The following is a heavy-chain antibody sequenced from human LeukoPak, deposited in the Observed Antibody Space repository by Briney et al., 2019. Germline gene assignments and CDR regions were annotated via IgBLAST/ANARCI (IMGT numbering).Heavy chain of an antibody. CDR3: ARSRVIVDAFDI. V-gene: IGHV3-48*03. CDR2: ISSVGTM. J-gene: IGHJ3*02. Sequence: GGSLRLSCAASGFIFDNYAMNWVRQAPGKGLEWIAYISSVGTMYYADSVKARFTISRDNGDNSLSLQMDSLRAGDTAVYYCARSRVIVDAFDIWGQGTMVTVSS. D-gene: IGHD2-21*01. CDR1: GFIFDNYA.